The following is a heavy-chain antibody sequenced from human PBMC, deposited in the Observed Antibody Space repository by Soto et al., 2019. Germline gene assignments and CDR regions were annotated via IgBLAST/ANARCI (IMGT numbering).Heavy chain of an antibody. V-gene: IGHV3-48*02. CDR3: TKSADSAGWGVDF. D-gene: IGHD6-19*01. Sequence: EVQLVESGGGLVQPGGSLRLSCVASGFMFDSYAMNWVRQAPGKGLEWVAYISPGGDRIYYAESLKGRITISRDNARNSLSLQMNSLSDEATAFYYCTKSADSAGWGVDFWGQGTLVTVSS. CDR1: GFMFDSYA. CDR2: ISPGGDRI. J-gene: IGHJ4*02.